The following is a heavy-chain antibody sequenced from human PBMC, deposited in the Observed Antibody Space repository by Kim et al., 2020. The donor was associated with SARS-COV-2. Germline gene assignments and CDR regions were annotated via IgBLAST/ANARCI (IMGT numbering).Heavy chain of an antibody. J-gene: IGHJ4*02. CDR3: ARRNAVAGTASVAGDY. CDR2: IYPGDSDT. D-gene: IGHD6-19*01. V-gene: IGHV5-51*01. CDR1: GYSFTSYW. Sequence: GESLKISCKGSGYSFTSYWIGWVRQMPGKGLEWMGIIYPGDSDTRYSPSFQGQVTISADKSISTAYLQWSSLKASDTAMYYCARRNAVAGTASVAGDYWGQGTLVTVSS.